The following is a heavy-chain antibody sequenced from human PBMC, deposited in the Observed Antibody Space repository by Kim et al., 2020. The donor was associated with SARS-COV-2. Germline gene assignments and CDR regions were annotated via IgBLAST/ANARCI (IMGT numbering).Heavy chain of an antibody. D-gene: IGHD6-13*01. CDR2: INPNSGDT. J-gene: IGHJ3*02. CDR3: ARVKWGGSSWRDAFDI. CDR1: GYTFIDFH. V-gene: IGHV1-2*02. Sequence: ASVKVSCEASGYTFIDFHIHWVRQAPGQGLEWMGWINPNSGDTHSAPKIQDRVTMTRDTSVNTAYMELSSLRSDDSAVYYCARVKWGGSSWRDAFDIWGQ.